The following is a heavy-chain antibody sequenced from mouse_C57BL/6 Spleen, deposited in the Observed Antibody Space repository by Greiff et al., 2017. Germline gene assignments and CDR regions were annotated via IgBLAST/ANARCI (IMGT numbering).Heavy chain of an antibody. CDR2: IYAGSGST. V-gene: IGHV1-55*01. Sequence: QVQLQQPGAELVKPGASVKMSCKASGYTFTSYWITWVKQRPGQGLEWIGDIYAGSGSTNYNEKFKSKATLTVDTASSTAYMQVSSLTSEDSAVYYGALYCGNGDFDVWGTGTTVTVSS. J-gene: IGHJ1*03. D-gene: IGHD2-1*01. CDR1: GYTFTSYW. CDR3: ALYCGNGDFDV.